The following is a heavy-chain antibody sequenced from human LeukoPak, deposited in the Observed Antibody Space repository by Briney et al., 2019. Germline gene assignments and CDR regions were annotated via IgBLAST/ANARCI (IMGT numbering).Heavy chain of an antibody. D-gene: IGHD5-18*01. J-gene: IGHJ4*02. CDR3: ARHKDAAMVTTFDF. CDR2: IYYTGST. V-gene: IGHV4-39*01. CDR1: GDSIISSRYY. Sequence: SETLSLTCTVSGDSIISSRYYWGWIRQPPGKGLEWIGSIYYTGSTYYNPSLKSRVTISGDTPKNQFSLRLSSVTAADTAVYSCARHKDAAMVTTFDFWGQGTLVTVSS.